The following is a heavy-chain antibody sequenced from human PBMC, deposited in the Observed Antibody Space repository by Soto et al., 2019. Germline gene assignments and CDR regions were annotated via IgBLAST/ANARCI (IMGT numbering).Heavy chain of an antibody. CDR2: FYYSGST. CDR1: GGSISSYY. J-gene: IGHJ6*02. Sequence: SETLSLTCTVSGGSISSYYWSWIRQPPGKGLEWIGYFYYSGSTNYNPSLKSRVTISVDTSKNQFSLKLSSVTAADTAVYYCARVAGSSYYDILTGYYSYYYGMDVWGQGTTVTVSS. V-gene: IGHV4-59*01. D-gene: IGHD3-9*01. CDR3: ARVAGSSYYDILTGYYSYYYGMDV.